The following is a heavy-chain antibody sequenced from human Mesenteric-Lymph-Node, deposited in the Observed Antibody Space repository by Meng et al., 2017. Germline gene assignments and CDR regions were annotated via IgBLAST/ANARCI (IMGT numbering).Heavy chain of an antibody. V-gene: IGHV1-3*01. CDR2: VNAGNGNT. J-gene: IGHJ3*02. CDR1: GYTFTSYA. CDR3: ARDPVRGYPDAFDI. D-gene: IGHD3-10*01. Sequence: ASVKVSCKASGYTFTSYAMHWVRQAPGQRLEWMGWVNAGNGNTKYSQKFQGRVTITRDTSANTAYMELSSLRSEDTAVYYCARDPVRGYPDAFDIWGQGTMVTVSS.